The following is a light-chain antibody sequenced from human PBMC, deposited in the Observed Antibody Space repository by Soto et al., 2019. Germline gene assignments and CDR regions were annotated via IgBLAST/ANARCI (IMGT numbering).Light chain of an antibody. CDR3: QQCDRSPWT. Sequence: EIVLTHSPGTLSLSPGERATLSCRASQTINSNYLVWFQQKPGQAPRLLIYGASSRATGIPDRFSGSGSGTDFTLTISSLEPEDFAVYYCQQCDRSPWTFGQGTKVDIK. CDR1: QTINSNY. CDR2: GAS. J-gene: IGKJ1*01. V-gene: IGKV3-20*01.